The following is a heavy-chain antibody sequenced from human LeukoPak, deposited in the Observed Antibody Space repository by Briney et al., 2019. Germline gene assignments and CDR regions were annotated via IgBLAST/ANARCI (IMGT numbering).Heavy chain of an antibody. CDR2: IYHSGST. J-gene: IGHJ4*02. CDR3: AVIPPAVDDY. D-gene: IGHD2-2*01. CDR1: GGSISSGGYY. Sequence: PSETLSLTCTVSGGSISSGGYYWSWIRQPPGKGLEWIGYIYHSGSTYYNPSLKSRVTISVDTSKNQFSLKLSSVTAADTAVYYCAVIPPAVDDYWGQGTLVTVSS. V-gene: IGHV4-30-2*01.